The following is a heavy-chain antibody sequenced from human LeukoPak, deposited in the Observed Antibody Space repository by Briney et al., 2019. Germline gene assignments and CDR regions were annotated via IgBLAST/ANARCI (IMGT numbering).Heavy chain of an antibody. J-gene: IGHJ4*02. CDR3: TRSTTVTEY. D-gene: IGHD4-17*01. CDR1: GFTFSSYV. Sequence: GGSLRLSCAASGFTFSSYVMHWVRQAPGKGLEWVGFIRSKAYGGTTEYAASVKGRFTISRDDSKSIAYLQMNSLKTEDTAVYYCTRSTTVTEYWGQGTLVTVSS. V-gene: IGHV3-49*04. CDR2: IRSKAYGGTT.